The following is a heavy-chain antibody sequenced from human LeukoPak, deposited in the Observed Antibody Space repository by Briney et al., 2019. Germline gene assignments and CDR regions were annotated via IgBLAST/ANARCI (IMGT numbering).Heavy chain of an antibody. CDR3: ARESGRLGVTDLDY. CDR2: IFYIGTT. J-gene: IGHJ4*02. V-gene: IGHV4-59*12. CDR1: GASMSGYY. Sequence: SETLSLTCTVSGASMSGYYWSWIRQSPEKGLEYIGNIFYIGTTNYNPSLKSRVTMSVDTSKNQFSLKLSSVTAADTAVYYCARESGRLGVTDLDYWSQGTLVTVSS. D-gene: IGHD3-16*01.